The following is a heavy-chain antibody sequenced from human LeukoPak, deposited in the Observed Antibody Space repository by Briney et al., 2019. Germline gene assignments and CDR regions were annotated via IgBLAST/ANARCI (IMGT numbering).Heavy chain of an antibody. Sequence: GGSLRLSCAASGFTFSSYAMSWVRQAPGKGLEWVSAISGSGGSTYYADSVKGRFTISRDNSKNTLYLQMNSLRAEDTAVYYCAVTLATYSSGWSRFDYWGQGTLVTVSS. CDR3: AVTLATYSSGWSRFDY. J-gene: IGHJ4*02. CDR1: GFTFSSYA. V-gene: IGHV3-23*01. D-gene: IGHD6-19*01. CDR2: ISGSGGST.